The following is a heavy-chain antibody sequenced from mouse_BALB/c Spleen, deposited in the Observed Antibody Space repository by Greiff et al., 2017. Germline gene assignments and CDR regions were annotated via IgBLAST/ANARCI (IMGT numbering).Heavy chain of an antibody. CDR2: IDLYNGGT. J-gene: IGHJ4*01. CDR1: GYASISYN. V-gene: IGHV1S135*01. CDR3: ARADGSYDAMDY. Sequence: QLQQSGPELVKPGAPVKVPCKAPGYASISYNLYWVKQSHGKSLEWIGYIDLYNGGTSYNQKFKGKATLTVDKSSSTAYMHLNSLTSEDSAVYYCARADGSYDAMDYWGQGTSVTVSS. D-gene: IGHD1-1*02.